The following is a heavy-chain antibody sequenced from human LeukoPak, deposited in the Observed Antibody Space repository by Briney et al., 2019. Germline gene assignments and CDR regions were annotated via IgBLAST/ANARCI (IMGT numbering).Heavy chain of an antibody. Sequence: PGGSLRLSCAASGFTLSSNYMTWVRQAPGKGLEWVSVIYSGGNTYYADSVKGRFTISRDNSKNTLYLQMNSLRAEDTAVYYCAAARQWLVPDYWGQGTLVTVSS. D-gene: IGHD6-19*01. CDR1: GFTLSSNY. V-gene: IGHV3-53*01. CDR2: IYSGGNT. J-gene: IGHJ4*02. CDR3: AAARQWLVPDY.